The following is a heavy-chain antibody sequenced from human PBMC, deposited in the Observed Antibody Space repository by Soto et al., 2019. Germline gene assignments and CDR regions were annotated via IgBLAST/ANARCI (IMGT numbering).Heavy chain of an antibody. CDR2: INHSGST. CDR3: AREDYYDSSSYRTRDAFDI. CDR1: VGCFNVYY. J-gene: IGHJ3*02. D-gene: IGHD3-22*01. Sequence: PSYTLSLTCAFYVGCFNVYYWGWIRQPPGKGLEWIGEINHSGSTNYNPSLKSRVTISVDTSKNQFSLKLSSVTAADTAVYYRAREDYYDSSSYRTRDAFDIWGQGTMVTVSS. V-gene: IGHV4-34*01.